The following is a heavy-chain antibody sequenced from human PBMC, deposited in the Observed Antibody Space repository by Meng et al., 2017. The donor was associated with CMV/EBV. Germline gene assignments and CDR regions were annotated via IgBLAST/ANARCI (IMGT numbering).Heavy chain of an antibody. D-gene: IGHD3-10*01. CDR1: GGSFSGYY. CDR3: ARAAYGSGP. V-gene: IGHV4-34*01. Sequence: GSLRLSCAVYGGSFSGYYWSWIRQPPGKGLEWIGEINHSGSTNYNPSLKSRVTISVDTSKNQFSLKLGSVTAADTAVYYCARAAYGSGPWGQGTLVTVSS. CDR2: INHSGST. J-gene: IGHJ5*02.